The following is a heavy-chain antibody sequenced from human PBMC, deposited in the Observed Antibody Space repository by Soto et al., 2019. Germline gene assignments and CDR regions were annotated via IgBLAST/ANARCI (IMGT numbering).Heavy chain of an antibody. CDR3: ARPLWRDDYNWGYFDL. D-gene: IGHD4-4*01. J-gene: IGHJ2*01. CDR2: ISYDGSNK. Sequence: QVQLVESGGGVGQPGRSLRLSCAASGFTFSSYAMHWVRQVPGKGLEWVAVISYDGSNKYYADSVKGRFTISRDNSKNKLYLQMNSLRAEDTAVYYCARPLWRDDYNWGYFDLWGSGTLVTVSS. CDR1: GFTFSSYA. V-gene: IGHV3-30-3*01.